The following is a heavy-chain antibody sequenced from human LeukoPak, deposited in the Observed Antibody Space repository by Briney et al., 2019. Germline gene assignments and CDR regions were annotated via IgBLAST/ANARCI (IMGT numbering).Heavy chain of an antibody. D-gene: IGHD3-22*01. Sequence: GGSLRLSCAASGFTFSSYSMNWVRQAPGKGLEWVSSITSGGHIYYPDSLKGRFTISRDNAKNSLYLQVNSLRAEDTAIYYCARGAEYYYDSSGYFPFDYWGQGTLVTVSS. V-gene: IGHV3-21*01. CDR2: ITSGGHI. CDR1: GFTFSSYS. J-gene: IGHJ4*02. CDR3: ARGAEYYYDSSGYFPFDY.